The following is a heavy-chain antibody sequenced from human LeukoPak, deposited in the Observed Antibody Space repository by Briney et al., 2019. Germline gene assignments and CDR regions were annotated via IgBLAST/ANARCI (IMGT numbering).Heavy chain of an antibody. CDR2: ISSGSTYI. Sequence: GGSLRLSCAASGFTFSSYSMNWVRQAPGKGLVWVSSISSGSTYIYYGDSLKGRFTISRDNAKNSLYLQMNSLRAEDTAVYYCARRVASASDAFDIWGQGTMVTVSS. D-gene: IGHD6-13*01. CDR1: GFTFSSYS. V-gene: IGHV3-21*01. CDR3: ARRVASASDAFDI. J-gene: IGHJ3*02.